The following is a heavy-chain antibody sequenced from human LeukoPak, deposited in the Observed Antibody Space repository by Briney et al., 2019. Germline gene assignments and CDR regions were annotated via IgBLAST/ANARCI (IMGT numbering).Heavy chain of an antibody. Sequence: GGSLRLSCAASGFSFSSHGMSWVRQAPWKGPEWVSSISSGSEYTFYADSVKGRFTISRDNSKNTLDLQMNSLRAGDTAIYHCAKIGVIGNWNYDVWGRGTLVTVSS. CDR2: ISSGSEYT. J-gene: IGHJ2*01. D-gene: IGHD3-10*01. V-gene: IGHV3-23*01. CDR1: GFSFSSHG. CDR3: AKIGVIGNWNYDV.